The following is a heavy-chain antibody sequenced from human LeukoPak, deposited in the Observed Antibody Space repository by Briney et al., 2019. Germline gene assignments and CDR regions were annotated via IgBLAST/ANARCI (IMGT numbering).Heavy chain of an antibody. CDR1: GGSISSYY. V-gene: IGHV4-59*01. J-gene: IGHJ5*02. CDR3: ARDSYDFWSGPNWFDP. D-gene: IGHD3-3*01. CDR2: IYYSGST. Sequence: PSETLSRNCTVSGGSISSYYWSWIRQPPGKGLEWIGYIYYSGSTNYNPSLKSRVTISVDTSKNQFSLKLSSVTAADTAVYYCARDSYDFWSGPNWFDPWGQGTLVTVSS.